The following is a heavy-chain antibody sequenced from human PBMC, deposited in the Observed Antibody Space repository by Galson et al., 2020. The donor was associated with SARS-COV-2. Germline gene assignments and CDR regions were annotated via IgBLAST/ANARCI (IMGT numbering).Heavy chain of an antibody. J-gene: IGHJ4*02. CDR1: GFSFNSYT. CDR3: ACLLGTVGITYYFDS. V-gene: IGHV3-21*01. D-gene: IGHD1-26*01. CDR2: ISSSSRYI. Sequence: NSGGSLRLSCAASGFSFNSYTLHWVRQVPGKGLEWVSSISSSSRYIYYADSVKGRFTISRDNAKNSLYLQMHSLGAEDTAVYYCACLLGTVGITYYFDSWGQGTLVTVSS.